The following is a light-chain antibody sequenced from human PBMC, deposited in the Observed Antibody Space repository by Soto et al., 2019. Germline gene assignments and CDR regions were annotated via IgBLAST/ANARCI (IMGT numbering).Light chain of an antibody. CDR2: DAS. V-gene: IGKV3-11*01. J-gene: IGKJ4*01. CDR1: QSVSSY. CDR3: QQRSNWPSGT. Sequence: EIVLTQSPATLSLSPGERATLSCRASQSVSSYLAWYQHKPGQAPRLLIYDASNRATGIPARLSGSGSGTDFTLPISSLEPEDFAVYYCQQRSNWPSGTFGGGTKVEIK.